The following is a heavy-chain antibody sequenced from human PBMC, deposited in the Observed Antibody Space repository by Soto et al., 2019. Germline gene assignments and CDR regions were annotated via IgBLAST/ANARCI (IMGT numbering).Heavy chain of an antibody. Sequence: ASVKVSCKASGYTFATYGVAWVRQAPGQGLEWLGWISGYTGKTNHTQKLQGRVTLTADTSTSTAYMELRSLRPDDTAVYYCARDTNMGYCSGGSCSWFDPWGQGTLVTVSS. CDR3: ARDTNMGYCSGGSCSWFDP. J-gene: IGHJ5*02. CDR1: GYTFATYG. V-gene: IGHV1-18*04. CDR2: ISGYTGKT. D-gene: IGHD2-15*01.